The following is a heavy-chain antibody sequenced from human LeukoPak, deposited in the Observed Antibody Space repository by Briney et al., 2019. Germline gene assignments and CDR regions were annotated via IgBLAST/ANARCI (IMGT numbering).Heavy chain of an antibody. V-gene: IGHV3-11*01. D-gene: IGHD1-26*01. Sequence: GGSLRLSCAASGFTFSDYYMSWIRQAPGKGLEWVSYISSSGSTICYADSVKGRFTISRDNAKNSLYLQMNSLRAEDTAVYYCAKAPYSGGYCHFDYWGQGTLVTVST. CDR2: ISSSGSTI. CDR3: AKAPYSGGYCHFDY. J-gene: IGHJ4*02. CDR1: GFTFSDYY.